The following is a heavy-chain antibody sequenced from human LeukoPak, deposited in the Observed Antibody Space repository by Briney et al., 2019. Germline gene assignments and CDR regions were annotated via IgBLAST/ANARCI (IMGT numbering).Heavy chain of an antibody. CDR1: GGSFSGYY. CDR2: INHSGST. Sequence: PSETLSLTCAVYGGSFSGYYWSWIRQPPGKGLEWIGEINHSGSTNCNPSLKSRVTISVDTSKNQFSLKLSSVTAADTAVYYCAAGWDQLLYGYYYYYMDVWGKGTTVTVSS. J-gene: IGHJ6*03. D-gene: IGHD2-2*02. V-gene: IGHV4-34*01. CDR3: AAGWDQLLYGYYYYYMDV.